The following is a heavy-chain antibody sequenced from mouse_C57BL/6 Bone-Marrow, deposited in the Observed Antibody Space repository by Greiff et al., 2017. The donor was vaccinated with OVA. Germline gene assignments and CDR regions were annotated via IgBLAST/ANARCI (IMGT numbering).Heavy chain of an antibody. CDR3: ARTGDDYDGGFAD. J-gene: IGHJ3*01. Sequence: QVQLQQSGPGLVQPSQSLSITCTVSGFSLTSYGVHWVRQSPGKGLEWLGVIWGGGSTDYNAALISRLSISKDNSKSQVFFKMNSLQADDTAIYYCARTGDDYDGGFADWGQGTLVTVSA. CDR2: IWGGGST. CDR1: GFSLTSYG. V-gene: IGHV2-2*01. D-gene: IGHD2-4*01.